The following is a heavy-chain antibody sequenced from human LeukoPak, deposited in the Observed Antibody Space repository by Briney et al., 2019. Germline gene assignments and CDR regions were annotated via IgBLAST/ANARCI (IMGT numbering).Heavy chain of an antibody. Sequence: SETLSLTCTVSGGSISSSSYYWGWIRQPPGKGLEWIGSIYYSGSTYYNPSLKSRVTISVDTSKNQFSLKLSSVTAADTAVYYCARLPSSPVDYWGQGTLVTVSS. CDR2: IYYSGST. V-gene: IGHV4-39*01. J-gene: IGHJ4*02. D-gene: IGHD6-13*01. CDR3: ARLPSSPVDY. CDR1: GGSISSSSYY.